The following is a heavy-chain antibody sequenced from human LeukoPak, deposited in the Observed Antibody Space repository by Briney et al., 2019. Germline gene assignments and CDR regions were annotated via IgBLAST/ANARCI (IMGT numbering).Heavy chain of an antibody. CDR3: ARHVHNYDYEDY. CDR2: IFPGDSDT. Sequence: GESLKISCKGSGYSFTNYYIAWVRQMPGKGLEWMGIIFPGDSDTRYSPSFQGQVTISADKSISTAYLQWSSLKASDTAMYYCARHVHNYDYEDYWGRGTLVTVSS. V-gene: IGHV5-51*01. J-gene: IGHJ4*02. CDR1: GYSFTNYY. D-gene: IGHD3-16*01.